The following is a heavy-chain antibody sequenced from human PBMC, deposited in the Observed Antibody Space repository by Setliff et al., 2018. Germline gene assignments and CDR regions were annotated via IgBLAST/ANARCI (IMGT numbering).Heavy chain of an antibody. J-gene: IGHJ4*02. CDR3: ANHNPARRALNGTPLDN. CDR1: GFTFSTYR. D-gene: IGHD3-9*01. V-gene: IGHV3-33*08. Sequence: GGSLRLSCAASGFTFSTYRMHWVRQAPGKGLEWVAVIWDDGGNKYHADSVKGRFTISRDNSKNTLYLQMNNLRDEDTAVYYCANHNPARRALNGTPLDNWGQGTLVTVSS. CDR2: IWDDGGNK.